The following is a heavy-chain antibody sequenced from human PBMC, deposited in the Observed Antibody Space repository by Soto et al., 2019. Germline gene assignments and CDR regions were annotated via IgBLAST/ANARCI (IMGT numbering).Heavy chain of an antibody. Sequence: GGSMRLSSAASGGTFSSCAGHWVRQVPGKGLEWLAVVSHDGSLYPYADSVKGRFSISRDNSRKTLYLQMNSLRPEDTAVSYCVKDRSDTWSFDYWGQGTLVTVSS. CDR2: VSHDGSLY. J-gene: IGHJ4*02. D-gene: IGHD2-8*02. CDR1: GGTFSSCA. CDR3: VKDRSDTWSFDY. V-gene: IGHV3-30*18.